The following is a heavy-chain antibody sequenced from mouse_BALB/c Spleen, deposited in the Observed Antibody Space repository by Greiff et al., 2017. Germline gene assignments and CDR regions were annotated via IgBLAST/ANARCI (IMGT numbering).Heavy chain of an antibody. CDR1: GFSLTSYG. D-gene: IGHD2-14*01. V-gene: IGHV2-9*02. CDR3: ARVRYDAMDY. J-gene: IGHJ4*01. CDR2: IWAGGST. Sequence: VQRVESGPGLVAPSQSLSITCTVSGFSLTSYGVHWVRQPPGKGLEWLGVIWAGGSTNYNSALMSRLSIIKDNSKSQVFLKMNSLQTDDTAMYYCARVRYDAMDYWGQGTSVTVSS.